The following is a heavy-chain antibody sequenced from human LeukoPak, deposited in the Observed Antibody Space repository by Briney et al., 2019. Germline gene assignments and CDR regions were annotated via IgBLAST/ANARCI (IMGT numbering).Heavy chain of an antibody. Sequence: SETLSLTCTVPGGSISSGSYYWSWIRQPAGKGLEWIGRIYTSGSTNYNPSLKSRVTISVDTSKNQFSLKLSSVTAADTAVYYCASWLLGGWFDPWGQGTLVTVSS. V-gene: IGHV4-61*02. D-gene: IGHD1-26*01. CDR2: IYTSGST. CDR3: ASWLLGGWFDP. J-gene: IGHJ5*02. CDR1: GGSISSGSYY.